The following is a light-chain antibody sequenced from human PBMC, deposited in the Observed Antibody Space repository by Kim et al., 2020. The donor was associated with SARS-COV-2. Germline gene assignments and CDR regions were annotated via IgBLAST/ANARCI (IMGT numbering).Light chain of an antibody. V-gene: IGLV3-19*01. CDR2: GKN. CDR1: SIRSYY. CDR3: NSRDSNDNVV. Sequence: VALGQTVRITCQGDSIRSYYATWYQQKPGQAPIAVNYGKNSRPSGIPDRFSGSSSGNTASLTITGTQAGDEADYCCNSRDSNDNVVFGGGTQLTVL. J-gene: IGLJ2*01.